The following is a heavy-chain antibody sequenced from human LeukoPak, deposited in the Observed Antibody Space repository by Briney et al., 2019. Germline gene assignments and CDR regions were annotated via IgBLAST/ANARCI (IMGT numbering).Heavy chain of an antibody. CDR1: GGSISSYY. D-gene: IGHD1-26*01. Sequence: SETLSLTCTVSGGSISSYYWSWIRQPPGKGLEWIGYIYYSGSTNYNPSLKSRVAISVDASKNQFSLKLSSVTAADTAVYYCARHNRGSYVGFDYWGQGTLVTVSS. J-gene: IGHJ4*02. CDR3: ARHNRGSYVGFDY. V-gene: IGHV4-59*08. CDR2: IYYSGST.